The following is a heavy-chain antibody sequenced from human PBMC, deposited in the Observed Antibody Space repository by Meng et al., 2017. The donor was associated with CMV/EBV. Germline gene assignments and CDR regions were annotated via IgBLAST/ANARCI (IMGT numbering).Heavy chain of an antibody. Sequence: SETLSLTCTVSGYSISSGYYWGWIRQPPGKGLEWIGSIYHSGSTYYSPSLKSRVTISVDTSKNQFSLKLSSVTAADTAVYYCAIEYYYGSGSQFDYWGQGTLVTVSS. J-gene: IGHJ4*02. CDR2: IYHSGST. CDR3: AIEYYYGSGSQFDY. V-gene: IGHV4-38-2*02. CDR1: GYSISSGYY. D-gene: IGHD3-10*01.